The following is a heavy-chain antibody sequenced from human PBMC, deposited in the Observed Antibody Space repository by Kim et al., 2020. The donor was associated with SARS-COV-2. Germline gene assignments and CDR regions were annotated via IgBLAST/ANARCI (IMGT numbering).Heavy chain of an antibody. J-gene: IGHJ4*02. CDR2: IYYSGST. Sequence: SETLSLTCTVSGGSISSYYWSWIRQPPGKGLEWIGYIYYSGSTNYNPSLKSRVTISVDTSKNQFSLKLSSVTAADTAVYYCAREAKGYQDYWGQGTLVTVSS. D-gene: IGHD5-18*01. CDR1: GGSISSYY. CDR3: AREAKGYQDY. V-gene: IGHV4-59*13.